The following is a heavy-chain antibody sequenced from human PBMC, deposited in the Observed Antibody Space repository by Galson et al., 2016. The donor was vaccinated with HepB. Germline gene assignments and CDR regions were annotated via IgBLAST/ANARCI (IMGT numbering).Heavy chain of an antibody. CDR1: GFTFSNYA. CDR2: MSGGGGDA. Sequence: SLRLSCAASGFTFSNYAMNWVRQAPGKGLEWVSAMSGGGGDAYYVDSVRGRFTISRDNSKNTLYLQMKSLRAEDTAVYYCAKGRPMDNFWSGYYTDVDYWGQGTLVTVSS. V-gene: IGHV3-23*01. D-gene: IGHD3-3*01. CDR3: AKGRPMDNFWSGYYTDVDY. J-gene: IGHJ4*02.